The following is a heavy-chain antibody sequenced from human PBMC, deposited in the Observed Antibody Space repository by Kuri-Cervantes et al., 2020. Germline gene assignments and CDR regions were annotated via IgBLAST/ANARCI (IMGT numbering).Heavy chain of an antibody. CDR3: ARVVGPGFGEDPFDY. CDR2: ISSSSSYI. V-gene: IGHV3-21*01. D-gene: IGHD3-10*01. Sequence: LSLTCAASGFTFSSYSMNWVRQAPGKGLEWVSSISSSSSYIYYADSVKGRFTISRDNAKNSLYLQMNSLRAEDTAVYYCARVVGPGFGEDPFDYWGQGTLVTVSS. J-gene: IGHJ4*02. CDR1: GFTFSSYS.